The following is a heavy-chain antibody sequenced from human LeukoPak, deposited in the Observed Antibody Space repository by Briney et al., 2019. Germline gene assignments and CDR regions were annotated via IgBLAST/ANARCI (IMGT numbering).Heavy chain of an antibody. J-gene: IGHJ4*02. D-gene: IGHD1-20*01. CDR1: GFTVSNYY. Sequence: GGSLRLSCAVSGFTVSNYYMSWVRQAPGKGLEWVSIIYSGGTKYYADSVKGRFTISRDNAKNTLYLQMNSLRAEDTAVYYCLRDLNWSLDQWGQGTLVTVSS. CDR3: LRDLNWSLDQ. V-gene: IGHV3-53*01. CDR2: IYSGGTK.